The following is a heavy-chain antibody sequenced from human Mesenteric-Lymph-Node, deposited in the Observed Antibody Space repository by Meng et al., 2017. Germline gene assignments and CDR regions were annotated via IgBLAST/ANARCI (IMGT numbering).Heavy chain of an antibody. CDR3: ARGNTGPPTYYYGSGSYYNPFDY. V-gene: IGHV1-18*01. Sequence: VQVGQFGAGVKKPGASVQVSCKASGYTFTSYGISWVRQAPGQGLEWTGWISAYNGNTNYAQKLQGRVTMTTDTSTSTAYMELRSLRSDDTAVYYCARGNTGPPTYYYGSGSYYNPFDYWGQGTLVTVSS. CDR1: GYTFTSYG. D-gene: IGHD3-10*01. CDR2: ISAYNGNT. J-gene: IGHJ4*02.